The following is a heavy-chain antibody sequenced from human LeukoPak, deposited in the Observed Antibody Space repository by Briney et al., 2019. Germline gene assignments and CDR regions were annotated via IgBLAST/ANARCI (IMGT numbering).Heavy chain of an antibody. Sequence: PSETLSLTCTVSGGSISGYYWSWIRHAAGEGLEWIGRVHTSGNTNYNPSLKSRVTMSLDTTTNQFSLNLSSVTAAYTAVYYCAKAEQLGYGGQGTLVTVSS. J-gene: IGHJ4*02. D-gene: IGHD6-13*01. CDR3: AKAEQLGY. V-gene: IGHV4-4*07. CDR2: VHTSGNT. CDR1: GGSISGYY.